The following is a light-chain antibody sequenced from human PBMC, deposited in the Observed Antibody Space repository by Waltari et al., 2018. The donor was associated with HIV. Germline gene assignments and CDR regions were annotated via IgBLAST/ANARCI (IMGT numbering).Light chain of an antibody. V-gene: IGLV2-14*01. CDR1: SSDVADYY. CDR2: EVS. Sequence: QSALTQPAPVSGSPGQSISISCTGTSSDVADYYVPWYQHHPGKAPKVIIYEVSNRPSGVSNRFSGSKSGNTASLTISGLLPEDEADYFCSSYISSATPEFGGGTRLTVL. J-gene: IGLJ3*02. CDR3: SSYISSATPE.